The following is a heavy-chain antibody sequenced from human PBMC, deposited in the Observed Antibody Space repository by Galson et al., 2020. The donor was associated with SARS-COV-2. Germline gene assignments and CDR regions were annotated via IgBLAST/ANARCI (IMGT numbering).Heavy chain of an antibody. D-gene: IGHD3-3*01. CDR3: ARAGHYDFWRGYFFDAFDI. Sequence: GGSLRLSCAASGFTFSSYWMSWVRQAPGKGLEWVANIKQDGSEKYYLDSVKGRFTISRDNAKNSLYLQMNSLRAEDTAVYYCARAGHYDFWRGYFFDAFDIWGQGTMVTVSS. CDR2: IKQDGSEK. V-gene: IGHV3-7*01. CDR1: GFTFSSYW. J-gene: IGHJ3*02.